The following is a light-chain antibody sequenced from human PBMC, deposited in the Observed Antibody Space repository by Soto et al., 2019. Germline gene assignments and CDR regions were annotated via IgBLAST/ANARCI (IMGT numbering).Light chain of an antibody. V-gene: IGLV1-44*01. CDR2: SNN. J-gene: IGLJ2*01. CDR1: SPNIGSNT. CDR3: ATWDDSLHGPV. Sequence: QAVVTQPPSASGTVGQRVTISCSGSSPNIGSNTVNWYQQLPRAAPKLLIYSNNQRPSGVPDRFSGSKSGTSGSLAISGLHSEDEADYYCATWDDSLHGPVFGGGTKLTVL.